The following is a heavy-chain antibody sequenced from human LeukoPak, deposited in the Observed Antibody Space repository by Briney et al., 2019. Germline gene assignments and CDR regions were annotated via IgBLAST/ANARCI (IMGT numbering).Heavy chain of an antibody. CDR2: MNPKSGNT. CDR3: ARRNTAMVAGLDY. V-gene: IGHV1-8*01. CDR1: GYTFTTYD. J-gene: IGHJ4*02. Sequence: ASVNVSCKASGYTFTTYDINWVRQATGQGLEWMGWMNPKSGNTGYAQKFQGRVTMTRNTSISTAFMELSGLRSEDTAVYFCARRNTAMVAGLDYWGQGSLVTVSS. D-gene: IGHD5-18*01.